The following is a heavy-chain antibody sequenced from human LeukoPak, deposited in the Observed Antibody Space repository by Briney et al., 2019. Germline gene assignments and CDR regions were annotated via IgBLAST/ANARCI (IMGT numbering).Heavy chain of an antibody. D-gene: IGHD3-10*01. Sequence: SETLSLTCTVSGYSLSSGYYWGWIRQPPGKGLEWIGSIYHSGSTYYNPSLKSRVTISVDTSKNQFSLKLSSVTAADTAVYYCARRRADYYGSGSYYGYNWFDPWGQGTLVTVSS. CDR1: GYSLSSGYY. CDR2: IYHSGST. J-gene: IGHJ5*02. V-gene: IGHV4-38-2*02. CDR3: ARRRADYYGSGSYYGYNWFDP.